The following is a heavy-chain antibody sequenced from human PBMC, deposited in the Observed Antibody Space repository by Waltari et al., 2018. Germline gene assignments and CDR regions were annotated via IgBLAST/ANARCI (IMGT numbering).Heavy chain of an antibody. CDR2: ISWNSGSI. CDR3: AKGQTYYYGSGSWPPFDY. J-gene: IGHJ4*02. CDR1: GFTFDVYA. D-gene: IGHD3-10*01. Sequence: EVQLVESGGGLVQPGRSLRLSCAASGFTFDVYAMHWVRQAPGKGLEWVSGISWNSGSIGYADSVKGRFTISRDNAKNSLYLQMNSLRAEDTALYYCAKGQTYYYGSGSWPPFDYWGQGTLVTVSS. V-gene: IGHV3-9*01.